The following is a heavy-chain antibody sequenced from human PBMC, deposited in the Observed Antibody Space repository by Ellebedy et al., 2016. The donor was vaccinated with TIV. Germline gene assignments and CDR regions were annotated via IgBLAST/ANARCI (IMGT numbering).Heavy chain of an antibody. Sequence: ASVKVSXXASGYTFTSYGISWVRQAPGQGLEWMGWISAYNGNTNYAQKLQGRVTMTTDTSTSTAYMELRSLRSDDTAVYYCARRGVLRFLEWSDYWGQGTLVTVSS. CDR3: ARRGVLRFLEWSDY. CDR1: GYTFTSYG. J-gene: IGHJ4*02. CDR2: ISAYNGNT. V-gene: IGHV1-18*01. D-gene: IGHD3-3*01.